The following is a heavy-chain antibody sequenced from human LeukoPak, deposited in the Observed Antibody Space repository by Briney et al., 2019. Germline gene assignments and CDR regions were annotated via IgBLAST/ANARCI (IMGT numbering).Heavy chain of an antibody. CDR3: ARDESSGSYYFDY. CDR2: ISVYNGNT. V-gene: IGHV1-18*01. J-gene: IGHJ4*02. CDR1: VYTFSSYG. Sequence: ASVKVSCKASVYTFSSYGISWGRQAPRHRLEWMAWISVYNGNTKYAQKVQGRVTMTTDTSTSTAYMELRSLRSDDTAVYYCARDESSGSYYFDYWGQGTLVTVSS. D-gene: IGHD1-26*01.